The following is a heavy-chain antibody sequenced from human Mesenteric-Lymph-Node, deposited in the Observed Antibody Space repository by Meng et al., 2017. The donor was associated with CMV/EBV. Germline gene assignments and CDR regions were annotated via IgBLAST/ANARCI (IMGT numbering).Heavy chain of an antibody. CDR3: ARGPGRRAYSPPPVY. Sequence: SGYTFTDYLLPGVRQAPGQGLEWMGWINPYSGGTNLAQKFQGRVTMTSDTSTGTVYMQLDGLRSDDTAVFFCARGPGRRAYSPPPVYWGQGTLVTVSS. D-gene: IGHD3-16*01. CDR2: INPYSGGT. J-gene: IGHJ4*02. V-gene: IGHV1-2*02. CDR1: GYTFTDYL.